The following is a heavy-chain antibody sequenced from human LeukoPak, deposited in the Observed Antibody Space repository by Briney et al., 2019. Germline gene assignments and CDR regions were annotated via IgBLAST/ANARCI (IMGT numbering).Heavy chain of an antibody. Sequence: GGSLRLSCAASGFTFSSYWMHWVRQAPGKGLVWVSSINSDGSSTSYADSVKGRFTISRDNAKNTLYLQMNSLRAEDTAVYYCARDAHYYDSSGYYSAPHFDYWGQGTLVTVSS. J-gene: IGHJ4*02. CDR2: INSDGSST. V-gene: IGHV3-74*01. CDR3: ARDAHYYDSSGYYSAPHFDY. D-gene: IGHD3-22*01. CDR1: GFTFSSYW.